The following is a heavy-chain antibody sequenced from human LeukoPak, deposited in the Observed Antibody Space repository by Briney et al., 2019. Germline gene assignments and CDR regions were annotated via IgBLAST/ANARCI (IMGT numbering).Heavy chain of an antibody. CDR1: GGSISSYY. CDR2: IYYSGST. Sequence: SETLSLTCTVSGGSISSYYWSWIRQPPGKGLEWIGYIYYSGSTNYNPSLKSRVTISVDTSKNQFSLKLSSVTAADTAVYYCARSYSGSYWGYYFDYWGQGTLVTVSS. D-gene: IGHD1-26*01. CDR3: ARSYSGSYWGYYFDY. J-gene: IGHJ4*02. V-gene: IGHV4-59*13.